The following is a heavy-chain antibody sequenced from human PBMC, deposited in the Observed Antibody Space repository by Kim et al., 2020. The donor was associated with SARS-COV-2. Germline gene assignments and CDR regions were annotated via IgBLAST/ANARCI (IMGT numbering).Heavy chain of an antibody. CDR1: GFTFSSYY. CDR3: ARVTFWFGEYMFDP. CDR2: ISSGGSTI. V-gene: IGHV3-11*04. D-gene: IGHD3-10*01. Sequence: GGSLRLSCAASGFTFSSYYMSWVRQAPGKGLEWVASISSGGSTIYYADSVKGRFTISRDNAKNSLYLQMNSLRAEDTAVYYCARVTFWFGEYMFDPWGQG. J-gene: IGHJ5*02.